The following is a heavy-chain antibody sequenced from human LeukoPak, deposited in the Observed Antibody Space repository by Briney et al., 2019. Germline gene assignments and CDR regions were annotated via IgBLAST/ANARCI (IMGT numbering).Heavy chain of an antibody. J-gene: IGHJ5*02. CDR3: ARVYCSSTSCVWFDP. V-gene: IGHV3-33*01. Sequence: PGRSLRLSCAASGFTFSSYGMHWVSQAPGKGLEWVAVIWYDGSNKYYADSVKGRFTISRDNSKNTLYLQMNSLRAEDTAVYYCARVYCSSTSCVWFDPWGQGTLVTVSS. CDR1: GFTFSSYG. D-gene: IGHD2-2*01. CDR2: IWYDGSNK.